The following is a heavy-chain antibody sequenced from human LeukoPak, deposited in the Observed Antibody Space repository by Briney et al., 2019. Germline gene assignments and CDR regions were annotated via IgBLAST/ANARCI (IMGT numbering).Heavy chain of an antibody. J-gene: IGHJ4*02. CDR2: INWSGGST. D-gene: IGHD2-2*01. V-gene: IGHV3-20*04. CDR1: GFAFDEHG. CDR3: ARAPITSPFYFDY. Sequence: GGSLRLSCTAFGFAFDEHGMSWVRQVPGRGLEWVAGINWSGGSTGYADPLRGRFTISRDNAKNSLYLQIVRLRAGDTALYYCARAPITSPFYFDYWGQGTLVTVSS.